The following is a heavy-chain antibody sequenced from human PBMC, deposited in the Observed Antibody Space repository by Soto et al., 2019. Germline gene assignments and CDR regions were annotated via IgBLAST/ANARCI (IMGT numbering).Heavy chain of an antibody. V-gene: IGHV3-21*01. CDR3: ARDHGRVAVAVPFDY. CDR2: ISSSSSYI. Sequence: EVQLVESGGGLVKPGGSLRLSCAASGFTFSSYSMNWVRQAPGKGLEWVSAISSSSSYIYYADSVKGRFTISRANAKNSLYRQMNSRRAEDTAVYYCARDHGRVAVAVPFDYWGQGSLVSVS. D-gene: IGHD6-19*01. CDR1: GFTFSSYS. J-gene: IGHJ4*02.